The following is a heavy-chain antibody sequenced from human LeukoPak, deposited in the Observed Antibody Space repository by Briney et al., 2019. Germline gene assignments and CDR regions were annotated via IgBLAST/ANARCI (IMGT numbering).Heavy chain of an antibody. CDR1: GGSISSGGYY. D-gene: IGHD2-2*01. CDR2: IYYSGST. J-gene: IGHJ6*02. Sequence: PSQTLSLTCTVSGGSISSGGYYWSWIPQHPGKGLEWIGYIYYSGSTYYNPSLKSQVTMSVDTSKNQFSLKLSSVTAADTAVYYCARDLRSSTSCYSDVWGQGTTVTVSS. CDR3: ARDLRSSTSCYSDV. V-gene: IGHV4-31*01.